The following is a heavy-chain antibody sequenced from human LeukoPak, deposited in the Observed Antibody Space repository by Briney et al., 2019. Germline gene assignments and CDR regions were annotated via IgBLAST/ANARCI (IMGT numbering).Heavy chain of an antibody. V-gene: IGHV4-31*02. J-gene: IGHJ4*02. D-gene: IGHD6-13*01. CDR1: GGSIRSGGYY. CDR3: ARATRHEYTSSWYSDY. Sequence: SQTLSLTCTVSGGSIRSGGYYWGWIRQHPGKGLAWIGENYYRGSTYYNPSLKSRVTISIDTSKNQFSLTLSSVTAADTAVYYCARATRHEYTSSWYSDYWGQGTLVTVSS. CDR2: NYYRGST.